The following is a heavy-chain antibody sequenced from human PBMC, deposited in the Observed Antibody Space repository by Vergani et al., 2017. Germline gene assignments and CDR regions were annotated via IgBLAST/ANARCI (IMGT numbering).Heavy chain of an antibody. CDR1: GLTFSSYG. CDR2: IWYDGSDK. CDR3: ARVKVRLSNHQDV. Sequence: QVQLVESGGGVGQPGKSLRLSCAASGLTFSSYGMQWVRQAPGKGLEWVTVIWYDGSDKYYADSVKGRFTISRDNSKNTLYLQMNSLRAEDTAVYYCARVKVRLSNHQDVLGKRTTV. D-gene: IGHD1-14*01. J-gene: IGHJ6*01. V-gene: IGHV3-33*01.